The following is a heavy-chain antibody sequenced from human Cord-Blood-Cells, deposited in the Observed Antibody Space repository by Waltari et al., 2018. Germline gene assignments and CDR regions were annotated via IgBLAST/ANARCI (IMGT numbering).Heavy chain of an antibody. CDR2: ITHSGST. D-gene: IGHD7-27*01. J-gene: IGHJ4*02. V-gene: IGHV4-34*01. CDR3: ARGALPWGWHDY. Sequence: QVQLQQWGAGLLKPSEPLSLTCAVYGGSFSGYYWSWIRQPPGKGLEWIGEITHSGSTNYNPSLKSRVTISVDTSKNQFSLKLSSVTAADTAVYYCARGALPWGWHDYWGQGTLVTVSS. CDR1: GGSFSGYY.